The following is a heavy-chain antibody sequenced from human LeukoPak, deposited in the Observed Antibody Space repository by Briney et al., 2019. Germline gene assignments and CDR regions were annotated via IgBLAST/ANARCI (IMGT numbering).Heavy chain of an antibody. D-gene: IGHD4-17*01. J-gene: IGHJ4*02. CDR2: IYPGDSDT. CDR3: ARHPTVTRPGGGVYFDY. CDR1: GYSFTNYW. Sequence: GESLKISRKGSGYSFTNYWMGWVRQIPGKGPGWIGIIYPGDSDTRYSPSFQGQVTISADKSISTAYLQWSSLKASDTAMYYCARHPTVTRPGGGVYFDYWGQGTLVTVSS. V-gene: IGHV5-51*01.